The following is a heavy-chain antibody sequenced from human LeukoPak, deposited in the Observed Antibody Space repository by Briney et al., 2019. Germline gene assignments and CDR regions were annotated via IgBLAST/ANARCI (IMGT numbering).Heavy chain of an antibody. Sequence: PGGSLRLSCAASGFTFSSYGMHWVRQAPGKGLVWVAVISYDGSNKYYADSVKGRFTISRDNSKNTLYLQMNSLRAEDTAVYYCAKDGAASGTLLAPFQHWGQGTLVTVSS. V-gene: IGHV3-30*18. CDR1: GFTFSSYG. CDR2: ISYDGSNK. D-gene: IGHD3-10*01. J-gene: IGHJ1*01. CDR3: AKDGAASGTLLAPFQH.